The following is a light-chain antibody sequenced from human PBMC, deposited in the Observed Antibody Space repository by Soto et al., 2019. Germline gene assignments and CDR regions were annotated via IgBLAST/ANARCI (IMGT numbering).Light chain of an antibody. CDR2: AAS. CDR3: QKYNKAPWI. Sequence: DIQVTQSPPSLSASVGDRVTITCRASRDIDNSLAWYQQVPGKAPKLLIYAASTLQSGVPSRCRGGGSGTSFILTITSLQPEDVATDYCQKYNKAPWIFGQGTKVEV. J-gene: IGKJ1*01. CDR1: RDIDNS. V-gene: IGKV1-27*01.